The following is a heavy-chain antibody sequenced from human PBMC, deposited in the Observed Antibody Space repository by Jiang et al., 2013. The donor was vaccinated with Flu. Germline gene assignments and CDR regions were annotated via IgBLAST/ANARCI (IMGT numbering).Heavy chain of an antibody. V-gene: IGHV3-30-3*01. CDR1: GFTFSSYA. Sequence: SGGGVVQPGRSLRLSCAASGFTFSSYAMHWVRQAPGKGLEWVAVISYDGSNKYYADSVKGRFTISRDNSKNTLYLQMNSLRAEDTAVYYCARDSIAAAGANSFDYWGQGTLVTVSS. D-gene: IGHD6-13*01. J-gene: IGHJ4*02. CDR3: ARDSIAAAGANSFDY. CDR2: ISYDGSNK.